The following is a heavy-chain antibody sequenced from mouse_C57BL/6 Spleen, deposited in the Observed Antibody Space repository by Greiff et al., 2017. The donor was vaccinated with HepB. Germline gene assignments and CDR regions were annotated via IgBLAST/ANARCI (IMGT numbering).Heavy chain of an antibody. V-gene: IGHV1-81*01. Sequence: QVQLQQSGAELARPGASVKLSCKASGYTFTSYGISWVKQSTGQGLEWIGEIYPRSGNTYYNEKFKGKATLTADKSSSTAYMELRSLTSEDSAVYFCARGGFNGYFDVWGTGTTVTVSS. J-gene: IGHJ1*03. CDR3: ARGGFNGYFDV. CDR1: GYTFTSYG. CDR2: IYPRSGNT.